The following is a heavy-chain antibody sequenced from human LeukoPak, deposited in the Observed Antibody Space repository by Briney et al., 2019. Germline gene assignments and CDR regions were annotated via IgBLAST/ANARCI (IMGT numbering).Heavy chain of an antibody. CDR1: GFTFSRFS. CDR3: AKDPDCTSGICYTFFDY. CDR2: ISSDSGTT. V-gene: IGHV3-48*01. Sequence: GGSLRLSCVGSGFTFSRFSVNWVRQSPGKGLVWVSYISSDSGTTYYADSVKGRFSISRDNAKNSLYLQMNSLRAEDTAVYYCAKDPDCTSGICYTFFDYWGQGTLVTVSS. J-gene: IGHJ4*02. D-gene: IGHD2-8*01.